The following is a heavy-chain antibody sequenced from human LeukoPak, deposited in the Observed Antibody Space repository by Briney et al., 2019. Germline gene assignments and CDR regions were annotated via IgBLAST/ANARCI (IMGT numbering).Heavy chain of an antibody. CDR1: GFTFSSYW. Sequence: GGSLRLSCAASGFTFSSYWMSWVRQAPEKGLEWVGYINVYGSEKFYVDSVKGRFSISRDNAKNSLYLQMNSLRAEDTAVYYCARDYRSVRGVATDYWGQGTLVTVSS. CDR2: INVYGSEK. J-gene: IGHJ4*02. D-gene: IGHD3-10*01. V-gene: IGHV3-7*03. CDR3: ARDYRSVRGVATDY.